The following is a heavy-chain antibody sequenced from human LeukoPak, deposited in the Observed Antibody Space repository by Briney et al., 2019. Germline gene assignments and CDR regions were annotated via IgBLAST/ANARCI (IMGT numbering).Heavy chain of an antibody. CDR1: GGSISSYY. Sequence: SETLSLTCSVSGGSISSYYWSWIRQPPGKGLEWIGYIYYSGSTNYNPSLKSRVTISVDTSKNQFSLKLSSVTAAGTAVYYCARDSGKLGFDYWGQGTLVTVSS. CDR3: ARDSGKLGFDY. J-gene: IGHJ4*02. V-gene: IGHV4-59*01. D-gene: IGHD7-27*01. CDR2: IYYSGST.